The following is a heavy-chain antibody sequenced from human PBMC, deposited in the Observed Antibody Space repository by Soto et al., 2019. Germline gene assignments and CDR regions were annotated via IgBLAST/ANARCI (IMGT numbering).Heavy chain of an antibody. CDR1: GFTFSSYA. D-gene: IGHD4-17*01. CDR3: AKDQARYGDYDYLDY. CDR2: ISGSGGST. J-gene: IGHJ4*02. Sequence: PGGSLRLSCAASGFTFSSYAMSWVRQAPGKGLEWVSAISGSGGSTYYADSVKGRFTISRDNSKNTLYLQMNSLRAEDTAVYYCAKDQARYGDYDYLDYWGQGTLVTVSS. V-gene: IGHV3-23*01.